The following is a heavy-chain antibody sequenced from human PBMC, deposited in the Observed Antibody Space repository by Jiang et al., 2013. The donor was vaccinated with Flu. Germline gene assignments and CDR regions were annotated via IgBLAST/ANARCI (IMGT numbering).Heavy chain of an antibody. CDR3: ARGDSSSSTAFDF. D-gene: IGHD6-6*01. CDR1: GFSFSTYW. Sequence: QLVESGGGLVQPGGSLRLSCAASGFSFSTYWMFWVRQAPGKGLVWASRTNSDGSSTSYADSVKGRFTISRDNAKNTLYLQMNSLRADDTALYYCARGDSSSSTAFDFWGQGTMVTVSS. J-gene: IGHJ3*01. V-gene: IGHV3-74*01. CDR2: TNSDGSST.